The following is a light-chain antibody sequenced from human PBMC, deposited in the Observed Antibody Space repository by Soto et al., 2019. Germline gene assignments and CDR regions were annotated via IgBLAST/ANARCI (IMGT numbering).Light chain of an antibody. J-gene: IGLJ1*01. Sequence: QSVLTQSPSASGSPGQSVTISCTGTSSDIGGYNSVSWYQQHPGNAPKLMIYEVSNRPSGISNRFSGSKSGNTASLTISGLQAEDEADYYCSSYTSSGASYLFAPGTKVTV. CDR1: SSDIGGYNS. V-gene: IGLV2-14*01. CDR3: SSYTSSGASYL. CDR2: EVS.